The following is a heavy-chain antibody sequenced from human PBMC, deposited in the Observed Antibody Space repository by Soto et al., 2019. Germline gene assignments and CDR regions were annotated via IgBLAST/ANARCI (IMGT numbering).Heavy chain of an antibody. D-gene: IGHD6-13*01. CDR1: GGSFSGYY. CDR2: INHSGST. CDR3: ARGQSWGTFYYYYGMDV. V-gene: IGHV4-34*01. Sequence: KTSETLSLTCAVYGGSFSGYYWSWIRQPPGKGLEWIGEINHSGSTNYNPSLKSRVTISVDTSKNQFSLKLSSVTAADTAVYYCARGQSWGTFYYYYGMDVWGQGTTVTVS. J-gene: IGHJ6*02.